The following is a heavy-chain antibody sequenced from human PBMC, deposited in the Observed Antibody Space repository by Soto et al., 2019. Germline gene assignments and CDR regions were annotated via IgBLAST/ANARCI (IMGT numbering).Heavy chain of an antibody. D-gene: IGHD6-13*01. CDR1: GFTFSSYS. CDR2: ISSSSSYI. J-gene: IGHJ3*02. Sequence: EVQLVESGGGLIKPGGSLRLSCAASGFTFSSYSMNWVRQAPGKGLEWVSSISSSSSYIYYADSVKGRFTISRDNAKNSLYLQMNSLRAEDTAVYYCAREPSSSWEDDAFDIWGLGTMVTVSS. CDR3: AREPSSSWEDDAFDI. V-gene: IGHV3-21*01.